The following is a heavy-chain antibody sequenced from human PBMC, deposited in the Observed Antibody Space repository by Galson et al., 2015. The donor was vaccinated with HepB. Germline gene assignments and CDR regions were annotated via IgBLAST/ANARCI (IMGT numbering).Heavy chain of an antibody. CDR2: INPNSGGT. V-gene: IGHV1-2*06. CDR3: ARLSLVPAASGDKRGGYYYYYMDV. J-gene: IGHJ6*03. Sequence: SVKVSCKASGYTFTGYYMHWVRQAPGQGLEWMGRINPNSGGTNYAQKFQGRVTMTRDTSISTAYMELSRLRSDDTAVYYCARLSLVPAASGDKRGGYYYYYMDVWGKGTTVTVSS. CDR1: GYTFTGYY. D-gene: IGHD2-2*01.